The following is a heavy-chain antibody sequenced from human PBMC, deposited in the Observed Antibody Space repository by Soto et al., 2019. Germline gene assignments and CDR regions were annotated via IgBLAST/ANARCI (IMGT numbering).Heavy chain of an antibody. Sequence: QLQLQESGPGLVKPSETLSLTCTVSGGSISSSSYYWGWIRQPPGKGLEWIGRIYYSGSTYYNPSRKSRVTISVDTSKNQFSLKLSSVTAADTAVYYCARHSKVPAAIPWFDPWGQGTLVTASS. D-gene: IGHD2-2*01. V-gene: IGHV4-39*01. CDR3: ARHSKVPAAIPWFDP. CDR2: IYYSGST. J-gene: IGHJ5*02. CDR1: GGSISSSSYY.